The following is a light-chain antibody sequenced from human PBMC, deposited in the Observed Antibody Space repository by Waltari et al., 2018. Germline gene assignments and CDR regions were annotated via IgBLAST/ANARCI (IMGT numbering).Light chain of an antibody. CDR2: EDN. V-gene: IGLV2-23*01. J-gene: IGLJ1*01. CDR3: CSYAGSGTYV. CDR1: RSDVGSYNL. Sequence: QSALAQPASVSGSPGQSITISCTGTRSDVGSYNLVSWYQQHPGEAPKLMIYEDNKRPSGVSHRFSGSHYGKTASLIISGLQAEDEADYHCCSYAGSGTYVFGTGTKVSVL.